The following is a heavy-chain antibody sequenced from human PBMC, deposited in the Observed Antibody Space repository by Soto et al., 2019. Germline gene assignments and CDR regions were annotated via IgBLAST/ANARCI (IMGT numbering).Heavy chain of an antibody. V-gene: IGHV5-51*01. CDR1: GYSFTSYW. CDR2: IYPGDSDT. J-gene: IGHJ4*02. D-gene: IGHD2-2*01. CDR3: ARHEWVVVVPAAIAPPPDY. Sequence: GESLKISCKGSGYSFTSYWIGWVRQMPGKGLEWMGIIYPGDSDTRYSPSFQGQVTISPDKYLSTAYLQWSSLKASDTAMYYCARHEWVVVVPAAIAPPPDYWGQGTLVTVSS.